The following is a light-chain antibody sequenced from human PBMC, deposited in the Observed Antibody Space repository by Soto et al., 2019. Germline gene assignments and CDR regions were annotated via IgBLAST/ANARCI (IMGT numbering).Light chain of an antibody. CDR2: GAY. J-gene: IGKJ4*01. V-gene: IGKV3-20*01. Sequence: EIVLTQSPCTLSWSPGERATPSCTSSQSVSSSYLAWYQQKPGQTNRLLMYGAYTRPTGIPDRFSGSGSGTEFTLTIISLQSEDSAVYYCQQYNDWPLTFGRGTKVDIK. CDR3: QQYNDWPLT. CDR1: QSVSSSY.